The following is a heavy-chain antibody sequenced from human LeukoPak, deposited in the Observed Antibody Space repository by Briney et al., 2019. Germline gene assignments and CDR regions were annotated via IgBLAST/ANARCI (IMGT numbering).Heavy chain of an antibody. CDR3: ARITYYDFWSGYYGYCYYGMDV. Sequence: ASVKVSCKASGYTFTSYDINWVRQATGQGLEWMGWMNPNSGNTGYAQKFQGRVTMTRNTSISTAYMELSSLRSEDTAVYYCARITYYDFWSGYYGYCYYGMDVWGQGTTVTVSS. V-gene: IGHV1-8*01. D-gene: IGHD3-3*01. CDR1: GYTFTSYD. J-gene: IGHJ6*02. CDR2: MNPNSGNT.